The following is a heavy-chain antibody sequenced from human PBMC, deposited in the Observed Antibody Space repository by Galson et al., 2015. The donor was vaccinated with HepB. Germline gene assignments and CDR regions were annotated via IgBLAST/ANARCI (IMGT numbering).Heavy chain of an antibody. D-gene: IGHD5-24*01. CDR2: IWYDGSNE. Sequence: SLRLSCAASGFTFSSYGMNWVRQTPGKGLEWVAVIWYDGSNEYYADSVKDRFTISRDNSKNTLYLQMNSLRAEDTAVYYCARGSWLQPLDYWGQGTLVTVSS. CDR3: ARGSWLQPLDY. V-gene: IGHV3-33*01. J-gene: IGHJ4*02. CDR1: GFTFSSYG.